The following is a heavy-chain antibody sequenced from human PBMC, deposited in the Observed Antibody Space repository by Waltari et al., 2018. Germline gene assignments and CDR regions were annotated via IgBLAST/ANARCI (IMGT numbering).Heavy chain of an antibody. J-gene: IGHJ6*02. CDR2: ISSRSSTI. V-gene: IGHV3-48*01. CDR3: AGNKPLYYYYGMDV. Sequence: EVQLVESGGGLVQPGGSLRLSCAASGFTFSSYSMNWVRQAPGKGLEWVSYISSRSSTIYYADSVKGRFTISRDNAKNSLYLQMNSLRAEDTAVYYCAGNKPLYYYYGMDVWGQGTTVTVSS. CDR1: GFTFSSYS.